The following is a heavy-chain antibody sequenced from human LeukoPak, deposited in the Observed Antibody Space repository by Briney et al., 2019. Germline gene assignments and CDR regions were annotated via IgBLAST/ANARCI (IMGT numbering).Heavy chain of an antibody. V-gene: IGHV3-64D*06. CDR3: VKGVGPGYSSPGIFDS. J-gene: IGHJ4*02. CDR1: GFTFSSYG. D-gene: IGHD6-19*01. CDR2: INSDGSAT. Sequence: GGSLRLSCSAFGFTFSSYGMHWVRQAPGKGLEYVSGINSDGSATHYADSVKGRFTISRSNSKNTLYFQMSSLRPEDTAVYYCVKGVGPGYSSPGIFDSWGQGTLVTVSS.